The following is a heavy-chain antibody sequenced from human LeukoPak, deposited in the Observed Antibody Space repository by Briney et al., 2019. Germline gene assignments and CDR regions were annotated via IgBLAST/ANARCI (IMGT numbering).Heavy chain of an antibody. CDR2: INPNSGGT. CDR3: ARTPDPLDSSGYYY. D-gene: IGHD3-22*01. Sequence: ASVKVSCKASGYTFTGYYMHWVRQAPGQGLEWMGWINPNSGGTNYAQKFQGRVTMTRDTSISTAYMELSRLRSDDTAVYYCARTPDPLDSSGYYYWGQGTLVTDSS. J-gene: IGHJ4*02. V-gene: IGHV1-2*02. CDR1: GYTFTGYY.